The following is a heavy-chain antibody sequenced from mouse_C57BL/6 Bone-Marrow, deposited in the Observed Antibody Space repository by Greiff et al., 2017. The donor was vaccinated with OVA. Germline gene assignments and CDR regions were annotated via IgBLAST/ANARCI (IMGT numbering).Heavy chain of an antibody. CDR1: GYTFTSYW. Sequence: VQLQQPGAELVRPGTSVKLSCKASGYTFTSYWMHWVKQRPGQGLEWIGVIDPSDSYTNYNQKFKGKATLTVDTSSSTAYMQLSSLTSEDSAVYYCARGGYRVRMDYWGQGTSVTVSS. J-gene: IGHJ4*01. CDR3: ARGGYRVRMDY. D-gene: IGHD2-14*01. CDR2: IDPSDSYT. V-gene: IGHV1-59*01.